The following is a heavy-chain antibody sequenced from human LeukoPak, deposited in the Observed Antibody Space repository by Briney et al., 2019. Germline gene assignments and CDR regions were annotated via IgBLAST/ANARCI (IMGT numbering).Heavy chain of an antibody. CDR3: ARGIAARTTGELADY. D-gene: IGHD6-6*01. V-gene: IGHV1-18*01. Sequence: PRASVKVSCKASGYTFTSYGISWVRQAPGQGLEWMGWISAYNGNTNYAQKLQGRVTMTTDTSTSTAYMELRSLRSDDTAVYYCARGIAARTTGELADYWGQGTLVTVSS. CDR2: ISAYNGNT. J-gene: IGHJ4*02. CDR1: GYTFTSYG.